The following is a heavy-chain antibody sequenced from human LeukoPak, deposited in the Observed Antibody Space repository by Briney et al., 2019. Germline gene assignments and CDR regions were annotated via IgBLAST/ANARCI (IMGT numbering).Heavy chain of an antibody. V-gene: IGHV3-74*01. CDR3: ASTELTTFGIVPLDI. D-gene: IGHD3-3*01. J-gene: IGHJ3*02. CDR1: GFTFSNAW. CDR2: INSDGTTT. Sequence: GGSLRLSCAASGFTFSNAWMSWVRQAPGKGLEWVSRINSDGTTTAYADSVKGRFTISRDNAKNTLYLQMDSLRAEDTAVYYCASTELTTFGIVPLDIWGQGTMVSVSS.